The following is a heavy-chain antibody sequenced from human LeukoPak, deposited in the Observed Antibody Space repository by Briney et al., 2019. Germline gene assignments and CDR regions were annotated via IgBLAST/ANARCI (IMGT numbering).Heavy chain of an antibody. Sequence: PSETLSLTCTVSGGSISSHYWSWIRQPPGKGLEWIGYIYYSGSTNYTPSLKSRVTISVDTSKNQFSLKLSSVTAADTAVYYCVRRNGHDAFDIWGQGTMVTVSS. V-gene: IGHV4-59*11. CDR1: GGSISSHY. D-gene: IGHD4-11*01. CDR3: VRRNGHDAFDI. CDR2: IYYSGST. J-gene: IGHJ3*02.